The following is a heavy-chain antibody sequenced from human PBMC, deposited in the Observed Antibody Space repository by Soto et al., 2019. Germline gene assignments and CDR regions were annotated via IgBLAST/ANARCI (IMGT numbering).Heavy chain of an antibody. D-gene: IGHD3-22*01. CDR1: GYSFTSYW. J-gene: IGHJ6*02. CDR2: IYPGDSDT. CDR3: ARQLLDTYYYDSSGDQYYYYGMDV. Sequence: PGESLKISCKGSGYSFTSYWIGWVRQMPGKGLEWMGIIYPGDSDTRYSPSFQGQVTISADKSISTAYLQWSSLKASDTAMYYRARQLLDTYYYDSSGDQYYYYGMDVWGQGTTVTVSS. V-gene: IGHV5-51*01.